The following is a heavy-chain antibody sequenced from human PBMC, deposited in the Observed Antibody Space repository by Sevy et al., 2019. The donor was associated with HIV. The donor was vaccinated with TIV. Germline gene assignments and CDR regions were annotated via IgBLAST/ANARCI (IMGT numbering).Heavy chain of an antibody. CDR2: IWSDGSNK. V-gene: IGHV3-33*01. CDR3: GREERSGTTTSFDY. D-gene: IGHD1-7*01. Sequence: GGSLRLSCAASGFTFSDYGMHWVRQAPGKGLEWVAVIWSDGSNKYYGDSVEGRFTISRDSSKNTLFLQMNSLRVDDTAVYYGGREERSGTTTSFDYWGQGALVTVSS. J-gene: IGHJ4*02. CDR1: GFTFSDYG.